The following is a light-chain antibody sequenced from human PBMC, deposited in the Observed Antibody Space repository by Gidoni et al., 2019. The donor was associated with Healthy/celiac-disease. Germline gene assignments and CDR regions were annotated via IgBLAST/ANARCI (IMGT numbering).Light chain of an antibody. J-gene: IGKJ2*01. CDR1: QSISSY. CDR2: AAS. V-gene: IGKV1-39*01. Sequence: DIQMTQSPSSLSASVGDRVTITCRASQSISSYLNGYQQKPGKAPKLLIYAASSLQSGVPSRFSGSGSGTDFTLTISSLQPEDCATYYCQQSYSTPFTFGQGTKLEIK. CDR3: QQSYSTPFT.